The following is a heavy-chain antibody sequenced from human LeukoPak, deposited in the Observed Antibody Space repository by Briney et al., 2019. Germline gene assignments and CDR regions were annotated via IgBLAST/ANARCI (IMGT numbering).Heavy chain of an antibody. J-gene: IGHJ4*02. CDR1: GFTFSSYS. CDR3: VSGPDDYFDY. Sequence: GGSLRLSCAASGFTFSSYSMNWVRQAPGKGLEWVSSISSSSSYIYYADSVKGRFTVSRDNAKNSLYLQMNSLRAEDTAVYYCVSGPDDYFDYWGQGTLVTVSS. V-gene: IGHV3-21*01. CDR2: ISSSSSYI.